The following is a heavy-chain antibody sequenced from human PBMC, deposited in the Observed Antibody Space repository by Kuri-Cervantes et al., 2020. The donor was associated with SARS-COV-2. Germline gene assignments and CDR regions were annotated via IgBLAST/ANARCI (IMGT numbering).Heavy chain of an antibody. J-gene: IGHJ6*02. CDR1: GFTFSSYA. CDR2: ISGSGGST. CDR3: AKDRKDIGYYYYYYGMDV. Sequence: GEALKISCTASGFTFSSYAMSWVRQAPGKGLEWVSAISGSGGSTYYADSVKGRFTISRDNSKNTLYLQMNSLRAEDTAVYYCAKDRKDIGYYYYYYGMDVWGQGTTVTVSS. V-gene: IGHV3-23*01. D-gene: IGHD2-15*01.